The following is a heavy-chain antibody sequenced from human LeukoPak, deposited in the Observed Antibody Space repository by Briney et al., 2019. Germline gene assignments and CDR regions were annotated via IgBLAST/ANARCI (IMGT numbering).Heavy chain of an antibody. CDR2: IYYSGST. CDR3: ASXSSGWYRYMDV. CDR1: GGSISSYY. D-gene: IGHD6-19*01. V-gene: IGHV4-59*01. Sequence: SETLSLTCTVSGGSISSYYWSWIRQPPGKGLEWIGYIYYSGSTNYNPSLKSRVTISVDTSKNQFSLKLSSVAAAETAVYYCASXSSGWYRYMDVWGKGTTVTVSS. J-gene: IGHJ6*03.